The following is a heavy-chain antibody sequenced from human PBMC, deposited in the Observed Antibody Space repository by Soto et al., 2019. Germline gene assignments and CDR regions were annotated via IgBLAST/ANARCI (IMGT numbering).Heavy chain of an antibody. D-gene: IGHD1-26*01. CDR1: GGSISSNNW. Sequence: QVKLQESVPGLVKPSGTLSLTCAVSGGSISSNNWWSWVRQPPGKGLEWIGEIFQSGSTYYSPSLKSRVTISVDKSKNQFSLKLTSVTAAGTAVYYCAIVYSGSYSDYGGQGTLVTVSS. V-gene: IGHV4-4*02. J-gene: IGHJ4*02. CDR2: IFQSGST. CDR3: AIVYSGSYSDY.